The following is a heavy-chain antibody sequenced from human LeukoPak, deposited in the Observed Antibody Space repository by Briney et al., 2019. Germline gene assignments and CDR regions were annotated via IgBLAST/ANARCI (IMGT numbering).Heavy chain of an antibody. CDR1: GYSFNNYW. Sequence: GESLKISCEGSGYSFNNYWIGWVRQMPGKGLEWMGIIYPGDSDTRYSPSFQGQVTISADKSISTAYLQWSSLKASDTAMYYCARHQIGESEDYWGQGTLVTVSS. J-gene: IGHJ4*02. V-gene: IGHV5-51*01. CDR2: IYPGDSDT. CDR3: ARHQIGESEDY. D-gene: IGHD3-10*01.